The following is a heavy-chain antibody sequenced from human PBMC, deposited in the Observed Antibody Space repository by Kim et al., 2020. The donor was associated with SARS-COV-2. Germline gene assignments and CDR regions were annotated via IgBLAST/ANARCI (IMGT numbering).Heavy chain of an antibody. J-gene: IGHJ4*02. V-gene: IGHV1-3*01. CDR3: ARLKNRIAVAGPFDY. Sequence: ASVKVSCKASGYTFTSYAMHWVRQAPGQRLEWMGWINAGNGNTKYSQKFQGRVTITRDTSASTAYMELSSLRSEDTAVYYCARLKNRIAVAGPFDYWGQGTLVTVSS. CDR2: INAGNGNT. D-gene: IGHD6-19*01. CDR1: GYTFTSYA.